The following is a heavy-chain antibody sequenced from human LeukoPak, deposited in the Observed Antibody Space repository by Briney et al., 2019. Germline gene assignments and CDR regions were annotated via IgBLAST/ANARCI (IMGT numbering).Heavy chain of an antibody. D-gene: IGHD3-10*01. CDR2: IWFDGSNK. Sequence: GGSLRLSCAASGFTFSSFGMHWVRQAPGKGLEWVAVIWFDGSNKYYSDSVKGRFTISRDNSKNTLYLQMNSLRAEDTAVYYCARVGGWFGEYLFDYWGQGTLVTVSS. CDR3: ARVGGWFGEYLFDY. CDR1: GFTFSSFG. V-gene: IGHV3-33*01. J-gene: IGHJ4*02.